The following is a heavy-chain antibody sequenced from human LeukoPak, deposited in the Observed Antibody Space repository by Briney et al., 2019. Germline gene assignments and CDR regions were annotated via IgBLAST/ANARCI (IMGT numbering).Heavy chain of an antibody. CDR1: AYTFTSYA. D-gene: IGHD3-9*01. J-gene: IGHJ6*03. V-gene: IGHV7-4-1*02. Sequence: GASVKVSCKASAYTFTSYAMNWVRQAPGQGLEWMGWINTNTGNPTYAQGFTGRFVFSLDTSVSTAYLQISSLKAEDTAVYYCARVKLRYFDTPMDVWGKGTTVTVSS. CDR2: INTNTGNP. CDR3: ARVKLRYFDTPMDV.